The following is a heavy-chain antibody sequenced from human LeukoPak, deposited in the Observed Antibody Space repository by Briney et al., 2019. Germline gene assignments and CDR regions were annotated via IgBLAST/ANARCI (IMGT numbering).Heavy chain of an antibody. CDR3: AHSRRWLHNPLMGDFDY. V-gene: IGHV2-5*02. D-gene: IGHD5-24*01. J-gene: IGHJ4*02. CDR1: GFSLNTSGVG. Sequence: SGPTLVNPTQTLTLTCTFSGFSLNTSGVGVGWIRQPPGKALEWLALIYWDDDKRYSPSLKTRLTITKDTSKNQVVLTMTNMDPVDTATYYCAHSRRWLHNPLMGDFDYWGQGTLVTVSS. CDR2: IYWDDDK.